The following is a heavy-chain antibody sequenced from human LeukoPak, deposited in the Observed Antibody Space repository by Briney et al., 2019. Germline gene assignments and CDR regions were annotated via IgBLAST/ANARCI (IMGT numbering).Heavy chain of an antibody. J-gene: IGHJ4*02. CDR1: GFTFSSHA. CDR2: ISGSGGST. Sequence: GGSLRLSCAASGFTFSSHALGWVRQAPRKGLEWVSAISGSGGSTYYADSVKGRFTISRDNSKNTLYLQMNSLRAEDTAVYYCAKVGYCSGGNCYRTFDFWGQGTLVTVSS. CDR3: AKVGYCSGGNCYRTFDF. D-gene: IGHD2-15*01. V-gene: IGHV3-23*01.